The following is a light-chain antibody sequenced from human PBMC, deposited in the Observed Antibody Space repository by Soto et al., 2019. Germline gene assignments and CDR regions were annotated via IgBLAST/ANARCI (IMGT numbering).Light chain of an antibody. V-gene: IGKV3-20*01. Sequence: EIVLTQSPGTLSLSPGERATLSCRASQSVSSYLAWYQQKPGQAPRLLIYGVSTRATGIPDRFSGSGSGTDFTLTISSLEPEDFAVFYCQQYGSSLPWTFGQGTKVDIK. CDR1: QSVSSY. J-gene: IGKJ1*01. CDR2: GVS. CDR3: QQYGSSLPWT.